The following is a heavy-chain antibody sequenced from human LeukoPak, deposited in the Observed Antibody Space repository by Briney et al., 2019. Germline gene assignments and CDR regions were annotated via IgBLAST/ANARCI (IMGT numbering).Heavy chain of an antibody. CDR3: ARGGYSFDY. CDR2: LHPDGSER. D-gene: IGHD5-12*01. CDR1: GFSFTGYW. Sequence: GGSLRLSCAASGFSFTGYWMTWVRQAPGKGLEWVVRLHPDGSERNYVGSVEGRFTVFGDNAKSSLFLQMHSLRVEDTAAYYCARGGYSFDYLGQGTLVTVSS. J-gene: IGHJ4*02. V-gene: IGHV3-7*01.